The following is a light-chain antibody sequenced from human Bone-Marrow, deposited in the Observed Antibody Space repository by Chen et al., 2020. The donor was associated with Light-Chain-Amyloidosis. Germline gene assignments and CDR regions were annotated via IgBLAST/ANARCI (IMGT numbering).Light chain of an antibody. Sequence: DIQMTQSQPSPSASAGDRVTITCRASQSISSYLNWYQQKPGKAPKLLIYAASSLQSGVPSRFSGSGSGTDCTLTISSLQPEDFATYYWQQGYSTLITFGQGTRLEIK. CDR1: QSISSY. CDR3: QQGYSTLIT. J-gene: IGKJ5*01. V-gene: IGKV1-39*01. CDR2: AAS.